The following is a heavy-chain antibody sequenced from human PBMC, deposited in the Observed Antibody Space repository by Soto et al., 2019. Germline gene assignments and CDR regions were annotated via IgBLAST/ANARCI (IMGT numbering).Heavy chain of an antibody. CDR3: AGARGGCDKGRFDY. J-gene: IGHJ4*02. D-gene: IGHD2-21*02. V-gene: IGHV1-69*06. CDR1: GGTFSSYA. CDR2: IIPIFGTA. Sequence: QVQLVQSGAEVKKPGSSVKVSCKASGGTFSSYAISWVRQAPGQGLEWMGGIIPIFGTANYAQKFQGRVTITAGKPTSTAYMGLSSLRSEDTAVYYCAGARGGCDKGRFDYWCQGTLVTVSS.